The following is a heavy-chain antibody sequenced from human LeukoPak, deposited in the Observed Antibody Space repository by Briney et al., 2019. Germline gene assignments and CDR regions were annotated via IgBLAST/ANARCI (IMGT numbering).Heavy chain of an antibody. Sequence: ASVKVSCKASGYTFTSYGINWVRQAPGQGLEWMGWISGYNGDTKYAQKLQGRVTMTADTSTSTAYMELRGLRSDDTAVYYCARNSHGYSSGWLQFNFDYWGQGTLVTVSS. CDR3: ARNSHGYSSGWLQFNFDY. CDR1: GYTFTSYG. V-gene: IGHV1-18*01. J-gene: IGHJ4*02. CDR2: ISGYNGDT. D-gene: IGHD6-19*01.